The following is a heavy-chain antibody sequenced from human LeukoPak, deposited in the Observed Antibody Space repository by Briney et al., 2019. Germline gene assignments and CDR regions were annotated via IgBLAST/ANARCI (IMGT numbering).Heavy chain of an antibody. D-gene: IGHD2-2*01. J-gene: IGHJ4*02. CDR1: GGSISSGGYY. Sequence: PSETLSLTCTVSGGSISSGGYYWSWIRQHPGKGLGWIGYIYYSGSTYYNPSLKSRVTISVDTSKNQFSLKLSSVTAADTAVYYCARETLGYCSSTSCYLFDYWGQGTLVTVSS. CDR2: IYYSGST. V-gene: IGHV4-31*03. CDR3: ARETLGYCSSTSCYLFDY.